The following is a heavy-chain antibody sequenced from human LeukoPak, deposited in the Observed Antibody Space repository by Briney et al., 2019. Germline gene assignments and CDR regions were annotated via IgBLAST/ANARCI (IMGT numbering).Heavy chain of an antibody. CDR3: ARSPTSMVRGVISPSYFDY. CDR2: VIPIFGTA. J-gene: IGHJ4*02. Sequence: GASVKVSCKASGGTFNSYAISWVRQAPGQGLEWMGGVIPIFGTANYAQKFQGRVTITTDESTSTAYMELRSLRSEDTAVYYCARSPTSMVRGVISPSYFDYWGQGTLVTVSS. D-gene: IGHD3-10*01. CDR1: GGTFNSYA. V-gene: IGHV1-69*05.